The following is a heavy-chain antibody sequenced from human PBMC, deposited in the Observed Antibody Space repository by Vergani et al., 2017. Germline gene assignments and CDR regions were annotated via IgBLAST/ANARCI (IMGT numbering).Heavy chain of an antibody. CDR1: GGTFSSYA. Sequence: QVQLVQSGAEVKKPGSSVKVSCKASGGTFSSYAISWVRQAPGKVLEWMGGFDTEDGETLYAQKFQVRVTMTEDTSTDTAYMELRLLRSEDTAVYYCATGVPAANHYYYYYGMDVWGQGTTGTVSS. CDR2: FDTEDGET. CDR3: ATGVPAANHYYYYYGMDV. D-gene: IGHD2-2*01. J-gene: IGHJ6*02. V-gene: IGHV1-24*01.